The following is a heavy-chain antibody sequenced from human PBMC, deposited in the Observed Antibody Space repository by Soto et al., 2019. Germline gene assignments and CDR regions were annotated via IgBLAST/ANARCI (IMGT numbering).Heavy chain of an antibody. CDR3: ARGHYDSSPFDI. Sequence: QVQLVESGGGLVKPGGSLRLSSAASGFTFSDYYMSWIRQAPGKGLEWVSYISSSSSYTNYADSVKGRFTISRDNAKNSLYLQMNSLRAEDTAVYYCARGHYDSSPFDIWGQGTMVTVSS. CDR2: ISSSSSYT. V-gene: IGHV3-11*05. J-gene: IGHJ3*02. CDR1: GFTFSDYY. D-gene: IGHD3-22*01.